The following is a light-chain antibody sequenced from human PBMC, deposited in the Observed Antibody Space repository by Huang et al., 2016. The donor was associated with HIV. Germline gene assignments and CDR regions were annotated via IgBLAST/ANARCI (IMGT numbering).Light chain of an antibody. V-gene: IGKV3-15*01. CDR3: QHYNQWPSWT. CDR1: QSFSGT. Sequence: EIVLTQSPATLSVSPGERATLSCRASQSFSGTLAWYQQKPGQAPRFSGSGSGTEFTLTISSLQSEDFAVYYCQHYNQWPSWTFGQGTRVEIK. J-gene: IGKJ1*01.